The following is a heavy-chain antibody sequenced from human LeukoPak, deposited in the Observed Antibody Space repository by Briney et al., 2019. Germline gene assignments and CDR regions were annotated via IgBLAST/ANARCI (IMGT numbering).Heavy chain of an antibody. D-gene: IGHD3-10*01. CDR3: ARDLSPVVRASPMGY. CDR2: ITYDGYYK. V-gene: IGHV3-30*03. Sequence: SLRLSCAASGFTFTSYGMHWVRQAPGKGLEWVALITYDGYYKYYSDSVKGRFTISSDTSKNTMYLQMNSLRAEDTAVYYCARDLSPVVRASPMGYWGQGTLVTVSS. J-gene: IGHJ4*02. CDR1: GFTFTSYG.